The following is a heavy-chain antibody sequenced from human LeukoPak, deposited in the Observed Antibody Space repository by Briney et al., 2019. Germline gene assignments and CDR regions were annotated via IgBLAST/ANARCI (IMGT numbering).Heavy chain of an antibody. J-gene: IGHJ3*02. V-gene: IGHV3-23*01. D-gene: IGHD2-2*01. CDR3: AKRLVPAATDAFDI. CDR2: ISGSGGST. CDR1: GFSVSSSYA. Sequence: PGGSLRLSCAASGFSVSSSYAMSWVRQAPGKGLEWISAISGSGGSTYYADSVKGRFTISRDNSKNTLYLQMNSLRAEDTAVYYCAKRLVPAATDAFDIWGQGTMVSVSS.